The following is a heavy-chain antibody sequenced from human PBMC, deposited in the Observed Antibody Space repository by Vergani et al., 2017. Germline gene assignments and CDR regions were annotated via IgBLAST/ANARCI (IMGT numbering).Heavy chain of an antibody. Sequence: QVQLVESGGGVVQPGGSLRLSCAASGFTFSSYGMHWVRQAPGKGLEGVAFIRYDGSNKYYADSVKGRFTISRDNSKNTLYLQMNSLRAEDTAVYYCAESITMVRGVKNYYYYYGMDVWSQESTVTVS. D-gene: IGHD3-10*01. CDR1: GFTFSSYG. CDR2: IRYDGSNK. J-gene: IGHJ6*02. CDR3: AESITMVRGVKNYYYYYGMDV. V-gene: IGHV3-30*02.